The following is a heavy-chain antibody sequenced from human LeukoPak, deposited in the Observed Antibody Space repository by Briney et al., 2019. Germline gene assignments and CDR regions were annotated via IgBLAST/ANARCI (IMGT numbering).Heavy chain of an antibody. V-gene: IGHV3-74*01. CDR1: GFTFSSYW. CDR2: IKTDGSDT. CDR3: PRSDYSSYAF. J-gene: IGHJ4*02. Sequence: AGGTLRLSCAASGFTFSSYWMHWVRHPPGKGVVWVSGIKTDGSDTYYADSVRGRFTISRDNAKNTVYLKMDSLRAEDTPVYLCPRSDYSSYAFWGKGTLFTVSS. D-gene: IGHD4-11*01.